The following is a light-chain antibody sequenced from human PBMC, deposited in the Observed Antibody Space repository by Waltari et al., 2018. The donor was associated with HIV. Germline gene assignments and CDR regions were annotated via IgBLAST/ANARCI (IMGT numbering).Light chain of an antibody. V-gene: IGLV2-11*01. CDR3: CSYAGAYTYV. CDR1: SSDIAYFDY. J-gene: IGLJ1*01. Sequence: QSALTQPRSVSGSPGQSVTISCTGTSSDIAYFDYVSWYQQYPGKAPKVIIYEVSQRPSGVSYRFTASKSGITASLTISGLQDEDEADYYCCSYAGAYTYVFGTGTKVTVL. CDR2: EVS.